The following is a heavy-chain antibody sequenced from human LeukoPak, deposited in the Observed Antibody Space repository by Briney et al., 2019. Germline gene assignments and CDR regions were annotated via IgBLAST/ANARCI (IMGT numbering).Heavy chain of an antibody. J-gene: IGHJ4*02. CDR2: IIPILGIA. CDR1: GGTFSSYA. V-gene: IGHV1-69*04. D-gene: IGHD3-22*01. CDR3: ASENYDSSGSYRGFDY. Sequence: ASVKVSCKASGGTFSSYAISWVRQAAGQGLEWMGRIIPILGIANYAQKFQGIVTITADKSTSTAYMELRSLRSEDTAVYYCASENYDSSGSYRGFDYWGQGTLVTVSS.